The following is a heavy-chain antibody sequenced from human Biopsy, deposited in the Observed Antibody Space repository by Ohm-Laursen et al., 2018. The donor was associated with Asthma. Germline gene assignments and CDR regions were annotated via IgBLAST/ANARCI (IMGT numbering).Heavy chain of an antibody. J-gene: IGHJ4*02. CDR1: GDSITSGGCC. CDR2: IHHSGTS. CDR3: ARIPRRSGAYVVDY. D-gene: IGHD6-19*01. Sequence: PSQTLSLTCTVSGDSITSGGCCWNWIRQHPGKGLEWIGYIHHSGTSHFNPSLKSRVSFSRDTSKNQFSLRLSSVTAADTAMYYRARIPRRSGAYVVDYWGQGTLVTVSS. V-gene: IGHV4-31*03.